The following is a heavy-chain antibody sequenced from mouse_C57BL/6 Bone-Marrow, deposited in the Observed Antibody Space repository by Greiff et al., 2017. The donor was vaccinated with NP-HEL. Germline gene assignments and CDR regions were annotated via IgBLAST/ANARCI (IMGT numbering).Heavy chain of an antibody. Sequence: QVQLQQPGAELVKPGASVKLSCKASGYTFTSYWMHWVKQRPGQGLEWIGMIHPNSGSTNYNEKFKSKATLTVDKSSSTAYIQLSSLTSEDSAVYYCARSYDGSSYGLFDYWGQGTTLTVSS. D-gene: IGHD1-1*01. V-gene: IGHV1-64*01. CDR2: IHPNSGST. CDR1: GYTFTSYW. J-gene: IGHJ2*01. CDR3: ARSYDGSSYGLFDY.